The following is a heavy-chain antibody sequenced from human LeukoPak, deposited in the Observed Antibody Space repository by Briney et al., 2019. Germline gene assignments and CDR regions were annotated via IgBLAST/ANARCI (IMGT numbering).Heavy chain of an antibody. CDR1: GGSISSGDYY. D-gene: IGHD4-17*01. J-gene: IGHJ4*02. Sequence: SETLSLTCTVSGGSISSGDYYWSWIRQPPGKGLEWIGYIYYSGSTYYNPSLKSRVTISVDTSKNQFSLKLSSVTAADTAVYYCARLHGDYGLDYWGQGTLVTVSS. V-gene: IGHV4-30-4*08. CDR2: IYYSGST. CDR3: ARLHGDYGLDY.